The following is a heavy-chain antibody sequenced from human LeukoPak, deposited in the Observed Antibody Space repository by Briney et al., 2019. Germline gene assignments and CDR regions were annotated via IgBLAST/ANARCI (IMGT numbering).Heavy chain of an antibody. Sequence: SETLSLTCTVSGDSISSSSYYWSWIRQPPGKGLEWIGEINHSGSTNYNPSLKSRLTISVDTSKNQFSLKLSSVTAADTAVYYCARGVYDSSGYPFDYWGQGTLVTVSS. D-gene: IGHD3-22*01. J-gene: IGHJ4*02. CDR2: INHSGST. CDR3: ARGVYDSSGYPFDY. V-gene: IGHV4-39*07. CDR1: GDSISSSSYY.